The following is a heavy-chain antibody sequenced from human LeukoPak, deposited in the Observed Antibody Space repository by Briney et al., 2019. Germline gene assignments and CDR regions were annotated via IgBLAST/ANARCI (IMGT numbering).Heavy chain of an antibody. CDR1: GGSISSYY. V-gene: IGHV4-4*07. CDR3: ARAGYYYDSSAYAIDY. CDR2: FYISGRT. D-gene: IGHD3-22*01. Sequence: SETLSLTCIVSGGSISSYYWSWIRQPAGRGLEWIGRFYISGRTNYNPSLKSRVTMSVDTSKNQFSLKLRSVTGADTAVYYCARAGYYYDSSAYAIDYWGQGTLVTVSS. J-gene: IGHJ4*02.